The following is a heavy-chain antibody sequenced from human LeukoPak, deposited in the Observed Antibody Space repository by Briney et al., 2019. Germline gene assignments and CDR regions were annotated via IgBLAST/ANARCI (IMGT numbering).Heavy chain of an antibody. CDR2: ISYDGSNK. D-gene: IGHD2-21*01. V-gene: IGHV3-30*18. CDR3: AKAGDGYGYDFDH. J-gene: IGHJ4*02. Sequence: GGSLRLSCAASGFTFSSYGMHWVRQAPGKGLEWVAVISYDGSNKYYADSVKGRFTISRDNSKNTLYLQMNSLRAEDTAVYYCAKAGDGYGYDFDHWGQGTLVTVSS. CDR1: GFTFSSYG.